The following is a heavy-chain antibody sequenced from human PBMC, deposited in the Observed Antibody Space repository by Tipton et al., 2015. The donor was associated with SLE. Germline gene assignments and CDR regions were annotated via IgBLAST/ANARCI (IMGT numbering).Heavy chain of an antibody. CDR3: ARLTYYDSTGYFGN. CDR2: VNHRGSP. V-gene: IGHV4-34*01. Sequence: TLSLTCAVYGGSFSGYYWSWIRQPPGKGLEWIGEVNHRGSPNYNPSLKSRVTISLDTSKNQFSLRLTSVTAADTAVYYCARLTYYDSTGYFGNWGQGISVTVSS. J-gene: IGHJ4*02. CDR1: GGSFSGYY. D-gene: IGHD3-22*01.